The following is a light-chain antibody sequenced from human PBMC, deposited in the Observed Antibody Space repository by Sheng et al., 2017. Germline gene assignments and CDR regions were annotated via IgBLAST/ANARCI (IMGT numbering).Light chain of an antibody. CDR1: QGITTS. J-gene: IGKJ1*01. Sequence: DIQMTQSPSSLSASVGDRVTITCRASQGITTSLAWYQQKPGKAPKLLVYAASRLESGVPARFSGGGSGTYFTLTISGLQPDDVGTYYCQQSLTPPWTFGRGTKVEIK. CDR3: QQSLTPPWT. V-gene: IGKV1-NL1*01. CDR2: AAS.